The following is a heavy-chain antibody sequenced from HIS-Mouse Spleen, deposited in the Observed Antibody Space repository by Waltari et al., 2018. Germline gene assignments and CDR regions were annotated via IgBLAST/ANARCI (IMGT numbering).Heavy chain of an antibody. Sequence: QVQLQQWGAGLLKPSETLSLTCAVYGRSFRGYYWSWMRQPPGNGLEWIGEINHSGSTNYNPSLKSRVTISVDTSKNQFSLKLSSVTAADTAVYYCARGWGCSSTSCYTPFDYWGQGTLVTVSS. D-gene: IGHD2-2*02. J-gene: IGHJ4*02. V-gene: IGHV4-34*01. CDR1: GRSFRGYY. CDR2: INHSGST. CDR3: ARGWGCSSTSCYTPFDY.